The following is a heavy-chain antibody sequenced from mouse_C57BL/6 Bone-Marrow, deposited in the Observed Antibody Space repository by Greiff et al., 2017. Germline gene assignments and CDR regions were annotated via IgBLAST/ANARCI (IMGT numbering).Heavy chain of an antibody. CDR1: GYTFTSYD. V-gene: IGHV1-85*01. CDR3: ARLEFDGSSGDWCFDV. Sequence: LQESGPELVKPGASVKLSCKASGYTFTSYDINWVKQRPGQGLEWIGWIYPRDGSTKYNEKFKGKATLTVETSSSTAYMGLHSRTCETSAVYFCARLEFDGSSGDWCFDVWGTGTTVTVSS. CDR2: IYPRDGST. J-gene: IGHJ1*03. D-gene: IGHD1-1*01.